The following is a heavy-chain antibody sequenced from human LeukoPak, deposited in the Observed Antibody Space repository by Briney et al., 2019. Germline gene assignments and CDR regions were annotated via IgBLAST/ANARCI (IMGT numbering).Heavy chain of an antibody. CDR1: GYTFTSYA. Sequence: ASVNVSCKASGYTFTSYAMHWVRQAPGQRLEWMGWINAGNGNTKYSQKFQGRVTITRDTSASTAYMELSSLRSEDTAVYYCARGHLEWPSPPFDYWGQGTLITVSS. D-gene: IGHD3-3*01. CDR3: ARGHLEWPSPPFDY. V-gene: IGHV1-3*01. J-gene: IGHJ4*02. CDR2: INAGNGNT.